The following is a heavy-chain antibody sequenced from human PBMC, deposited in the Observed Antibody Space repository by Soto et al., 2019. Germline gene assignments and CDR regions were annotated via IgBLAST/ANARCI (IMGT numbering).Heavy chain of an antibody. CDR2: ISSTTNYI. CDR3: ARESEDLTSNFDY. V-gene: IGHV3-21*06. CDR1: GFTFTRYS. Sequence: VGSLRLSCAASGFTFTRYSMNWVRQAPGKGLEWVSSISSTTNYIYYGDSMKGRFTISRDNAKNSLYLEMNSLRAEDTAVYYCARESEDLTSNFDYWGQGTLVTVSS. J-gene: IGHJ4*02.